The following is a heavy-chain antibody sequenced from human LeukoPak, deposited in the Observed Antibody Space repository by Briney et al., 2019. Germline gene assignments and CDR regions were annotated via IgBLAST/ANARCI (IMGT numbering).Heavy chain of an antibody. CDR2: INPNNGGT. V-gene: IGHV1-2*02. CDR1: GYTFTGYY. D-gene: IGHD3-10*01. CDR3: ARGGYYGSGSYYNSHYYYYMDV. Sequence: ASVKVSCKASGYTFTGYYMHWVRQAPGQGLEWTGWINPNNGGTNYAQKFQGRVTMTRDTSISTAYMELSRLRSDDTAVYYCARGGYYGSGSYYNSHYYYYMDVWGKGTTVTISS. J-gene: IGHJ6*03.